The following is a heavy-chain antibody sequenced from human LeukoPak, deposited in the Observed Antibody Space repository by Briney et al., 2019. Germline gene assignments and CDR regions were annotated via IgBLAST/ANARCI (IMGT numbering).Heavy chain of an antibody. V-gene: IGHV3-23*01. CDR2: ISGSGGST. CDR1: GFTFSSYG. J-gene: IGHJ6*03. CDR3: AKDGGYSSGWYYYYMDV. D-gene: IGHD6-19*01. Sequence: GGTLRLSCAASGFTFSSYGMSWVRQAPGKGLEWVSAISGSGGSTYYADSVKGRFTISRDNSKNTLYLQMNSLRAEDTAVYYCAKDGGYSSGWYYYYMDVWGKGTTVTVSS.